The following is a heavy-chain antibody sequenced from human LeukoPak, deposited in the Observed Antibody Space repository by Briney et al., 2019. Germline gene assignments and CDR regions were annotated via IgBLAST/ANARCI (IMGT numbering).Heavy chain of an antibody. CDR3: ARHYGGLDDY. Sequence: SVKVSCKTSGDTFSSYSISWVRQAPGQGLEWMGRIIPIVGSTNYAEKLQGRVTITADKSTSTVYMELSSLRSEDTAVYYCARHYGGLDDYWGQGTLIIVSS. CDR1: GDTFSSYS. V-gene: IGHV1-69*08. D-gene: IGHD4-23*01. CDR2: IIPIVGST. J-gene: IGHJ4*02.